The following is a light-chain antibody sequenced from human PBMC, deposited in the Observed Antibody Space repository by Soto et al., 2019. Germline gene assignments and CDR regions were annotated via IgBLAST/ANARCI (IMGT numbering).Light chain of an antibody. Sequence: QSALPQPASVSGSPGQSITISCTGTSSDVGGYNYVSWYQQHPGKAPKLMIYDVSNRPSGVSNRFSGSKSGNTASLTISGLQAEDEADYYCSSYTSSSPPYVVFGGGTKLTVL. J-gene: IGLJ2*01. CDR3: SSYTSSSPPYVV. V-gene: IGLV2-14*01. CDR2: DVS. CDR1: SSDVGGYNY.